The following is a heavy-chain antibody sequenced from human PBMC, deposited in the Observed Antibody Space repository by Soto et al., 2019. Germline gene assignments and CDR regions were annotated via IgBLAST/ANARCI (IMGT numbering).Heavy chain of an antibody. J-gene: IGHJ6*02. CDR3: ARDRGGLYSSSPYYYYYGMDV. D-gene: IGHD6-6*01. CDR2: ISYDGSNK. CDR1: GFTFSSYA. Sequence: GGSLRLSCAASGFTFSSYAMHWVRQAPGKGLEWVAVISYDGSNKYYADSVKGRFTTSRDNSKNTLYLQMNSLRAEDTAVYYCARDRGGLYSSSPYYYYYGMDVWGQGTTVTVSS. V-gene: IGHV3-30-3*01.